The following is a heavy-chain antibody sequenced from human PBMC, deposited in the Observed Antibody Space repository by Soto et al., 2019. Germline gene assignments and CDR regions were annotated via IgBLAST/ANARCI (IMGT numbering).Heavy chain of an antibody. CDR1: GGSISSSTYY. D-gene: IGHD6-19*01. V-gene: IGHV4-39*01. CDR3: ARLRGITGYSRAWYNFDY. CDR2: IYYSGST. J-gene: IGHJ4*02. Sequence: SETLSLTCTVSGGSISSSTYYWVWIRQPPGRGLEWIGNIYYSGSTYYNPSLKSRVTISVDTSKNQFSLKLSSVTAADTAVYYCARLRGITGYSRAWYNFDYWGQGTLVTVSS.